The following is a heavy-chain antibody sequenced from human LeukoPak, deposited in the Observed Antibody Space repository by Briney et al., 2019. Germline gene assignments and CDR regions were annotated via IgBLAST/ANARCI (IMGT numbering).Heavy chain of an antibody. Sequence: PGGSLRLSCAASGFTFSSYAMSWVRQAPGKGLEWVSATSGSGGSTYYADSVKGRFTISRDNSKNTLYLQMNSLRAEDTAVYYCAKDRAKHIVVVTAAVDYWGQGTLVILSS. D-gene: IGHD2-21*02. CDR3: AKDRAKHIVVVTAAVDY. V-gene: IGHV3-23*01. J-gene: IGHJ4*02. CDR2: TSGSGGST. CDR1: GFTFSSYA.